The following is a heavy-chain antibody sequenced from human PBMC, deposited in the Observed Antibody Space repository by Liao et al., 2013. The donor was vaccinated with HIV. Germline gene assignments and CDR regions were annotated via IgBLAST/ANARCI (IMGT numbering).Heavy chain of an antibody. D-gene: IGHD7-27*01. CDR2: IYYSGST. V-gene: IGHV4-59*01. Sequence: QVQLQESGPGLVKPSETLSLTCTVSGGSISSYYWSWIRQPPGKGLEWIGYIYYSGSTNYNPSLKSRVTISVDTSKNQFSLKLSSVTAADTAVYYCARGGAVGGPWGWDYYYYMDVWGKGTTVTVSS. CDR1: GGSISSYY. CDR3: ARGGAVGGPWGWDYYYYMDV. J-gene: IGHJ6*03.